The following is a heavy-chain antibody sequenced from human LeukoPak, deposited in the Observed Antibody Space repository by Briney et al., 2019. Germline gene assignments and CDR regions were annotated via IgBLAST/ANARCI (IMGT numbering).Heavy chain of an antibody. D-gene: IGHD4-23*01. J-gene: IGHJ6*03. Sequence: SETLSLTCNVSGVSMKGYYWSWLRQPPGKGLEWIGYIYTTGSTNYNPSLKRRVTISVDTSKNQFSLKLSSVTAADTAVYYCARVRRYGGNTLVGYYYYYMDVWGKGTTVTVSS. CDR3: ARVRRYGGNTLVGYYYYYMDV. CDR2: IYTTGST. CDR1: GVSMKGYY. V-gene: IGHV4-4*08.